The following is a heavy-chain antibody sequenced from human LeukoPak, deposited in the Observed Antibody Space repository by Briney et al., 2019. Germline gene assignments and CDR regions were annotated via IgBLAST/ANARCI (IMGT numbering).Heavy chain of an antibody. D-gene: IGHD1-26*01. CDR2: ISLAGQT. Sequence: SGTLSLTCGVSGGSISGTNWWSWVRPPPGQGLEWIGEISLAGQTNYNPSLNGRVTMSLDKSSNQLSLNLTSVTAADTATYYCSRESGAFCPFGYWGQGTLVIVSS. CDR3: SRESGAFCPFGY. V-gene: IGHV4-4*02. CDR1: GGSISGTNW. J-gene: IGHJ4*02.